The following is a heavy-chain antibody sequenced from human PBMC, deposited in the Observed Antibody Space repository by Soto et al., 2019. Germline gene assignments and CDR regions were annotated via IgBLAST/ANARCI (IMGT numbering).Heavy chain of an antibody. D-gene: IGHD3-9*01. J-gene: IGHJ4*02. Sequence: GGSLRFPCAASGYTFSHYGMHWVRQAPGKGLVWVSRVNLDGTITTYAYSVKGRFSISRESAKNTLYLQMNSLRVTDTAPYYCSYDTFGDKDFWGQGTRVTVSS. CDR1: GYTFSHYG. CDR3: SYDTFGDKDF. CDR2: VNLDGTIT. V-gene: IGHV3-74*01.